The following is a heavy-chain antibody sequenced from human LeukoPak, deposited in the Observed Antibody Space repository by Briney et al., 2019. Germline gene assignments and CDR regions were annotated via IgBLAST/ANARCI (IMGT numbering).Heavy chain of an antibody. V-gene: IGHV1-8*03. CDR3: ARGHVVVVAAPYYYYYMDV. CDR2: MNPNSGNT. Sequence: ASVKVSCKASGYTFTSYDINWVRHGTGQGLEWMGWMNPNSGNTGYAQQFHGRVTINRNTSISTAYMELSRLRSEGTDVYYCARGHVVVVAAPYYYYYMDVWGKGTTVTVCS. D-gene: IGHD2-15*01. CDR1: GYTFTSYD. J-gene: IGHJ6*03.